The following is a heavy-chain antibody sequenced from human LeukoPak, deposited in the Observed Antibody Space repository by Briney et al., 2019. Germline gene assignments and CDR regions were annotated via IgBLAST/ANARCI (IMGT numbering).Heavy chain of an antibody. J-gene: IGHJ1*01. V-gene: IGHV3-74*01. CDR2: INKDGSST. CDR1: GFTFSSYW. CDR3: ARPLYGDFAKYVQR. D-gene: IGHD4-17*01. Sequence: GGSLRLSCAASGFTFSSYWMHWVRQAPGKGLVWVSHINKDGSSTSYADSVKGRFTISRDNAKNTLYLQMSSLRAEDTALYYCARPLYGDFAKYVQRWGQGNLVTASS.